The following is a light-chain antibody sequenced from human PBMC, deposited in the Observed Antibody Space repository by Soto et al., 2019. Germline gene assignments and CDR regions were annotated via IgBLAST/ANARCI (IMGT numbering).Light chain of an antibody. V-gene: IGLV2-23*01. CDR2: EGN. Sequence: QSALTQPASVSGSPGQSITISCTGTSSDVGSYNLVSWYQQHPGKAPKLMIYEGNERPSGVSNRFSGSKSGNTASLTISGLLAEDEADYYCCSYAGSSTWVFGGGTTLTVL. J-gene: IGLJ3*02. CDR1: SSDVGSYNL. CDR3: CSYAGSSTWV.